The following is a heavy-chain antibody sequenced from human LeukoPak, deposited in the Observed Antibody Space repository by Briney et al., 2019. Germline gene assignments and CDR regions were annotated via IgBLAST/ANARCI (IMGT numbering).Heavy chain of an antibody. CDR1: GFTFSNNG. CDR3: ARERNGGTDY. J-gene: IGHJ4*02. CDR2: INWNGGST. Sequence: GGTLRLSCAASGFTFSNNGMSWVRQAPGKGLEWVSGINWNGGSTGYADSVKGRFTISRDNAKNSLYLQMNSLRAEDTALYYCARERNGGTDYWGQGTLVTVSS. D-gene: IGHD1-1*01. V-gene: IGHV3-20*04.